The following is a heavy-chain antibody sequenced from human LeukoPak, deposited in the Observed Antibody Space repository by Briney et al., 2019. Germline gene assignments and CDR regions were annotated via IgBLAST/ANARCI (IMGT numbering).Heavy chain of an antibody. J-gene: IGHJ4*02. CDR2: INPNSGGT. CDR3: ARAGVRYYYDSSGYYLDFDF. CDR1: GYTFTGYY. Sequence: ASVKVSCKTSGYTFTGYYMHWVRQAPGQGLEWMGWINPNSGGTNYPQKFQGRVTMTRDTSITTAYMELSSLRSDDTAVYYCARAGVRYYYDSSGYYLDFDFRGQGTLVTVSS. D-gene: IGHD3-22*01. V-gene: IGHV1-2*02.